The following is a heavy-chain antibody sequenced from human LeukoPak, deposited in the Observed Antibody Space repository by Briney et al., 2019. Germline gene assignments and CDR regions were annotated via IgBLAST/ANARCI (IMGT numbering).Heavy chain of an antibody. CDR2: ISYSGST. D-gene: IGHD2-2*01. CDR1: GGSISNHY. Sequence: SETLSLTCTVSGGSISNHYWSWIRQAPGKGLEWIGDISYSGSTNYNPSLKSRVAISVDTSKNQFSLKLSSVTAADTAVYYCARYCGSTSCYRTHDVFDIWGQGTMVTVSS. V-gene: IGHV4-59*11. CDR3: ARYCGSTSCYRTHDVFDI. J-gene: IGHJ3*02.